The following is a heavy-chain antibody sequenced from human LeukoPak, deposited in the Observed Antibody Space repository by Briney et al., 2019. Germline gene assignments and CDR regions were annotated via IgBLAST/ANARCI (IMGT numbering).Heavy chain of an antibody. J-gene: IGHJ4*02. Sequence: SETLSLTCTVSGGSISSYYWSWIRQPPGKGLEWIGYIYYSGSTNYNPSLKSRVTISVDTSKNQFSLKLSSVTAADTAVYYCARVGAAAGIHFDYWGQGTLVTVSS. V-gene: IGHV4-59*01. CDR3: ARVGAAAGIHFDY. CDR2: IYYSGST. CDR1: GGSISSYY. D-gene: IGHD6-13*01.